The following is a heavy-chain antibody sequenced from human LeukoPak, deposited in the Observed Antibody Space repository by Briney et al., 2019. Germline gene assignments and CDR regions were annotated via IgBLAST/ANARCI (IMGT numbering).Heavy chain of an antibody. J-gene: IGHJ4*02. Sequence: GSLRLSCAASGFTSSSYAMSWVRQAPGKGLEWVSAISGSGGSTYYADSGTGRFTLSRDTSKNTLYLQMNSLRAEDTAVYYCATPIGAYSVSYPFDSSGQGALVTASS. D-gene: IGHD1-26*01. V-gene: IGHV3-23*01. CDR2: ISGSGGST. CDR3: ATPIGAYSVSYPFDS. CDR1: GFTSSSYA.